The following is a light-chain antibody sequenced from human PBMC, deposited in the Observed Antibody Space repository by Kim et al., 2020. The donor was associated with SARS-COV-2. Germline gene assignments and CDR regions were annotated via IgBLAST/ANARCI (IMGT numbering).Light chain of an antibody. CDR1: SLRSYL. J-gene: IGLJ3*02. Sequence: LGQKGRNTCQGDSLRSYLASGYQQKPGQAPLIVIYGKNNRPAGIPDRFSGSTSGDTASLTISGAQAEDEAIYYCNSRDDSGDHLVVFGGGTQLTVL. CDR2: GKN. CDR3: NSRDDSGDHLVV. V-gene: IGLV3-19*01.